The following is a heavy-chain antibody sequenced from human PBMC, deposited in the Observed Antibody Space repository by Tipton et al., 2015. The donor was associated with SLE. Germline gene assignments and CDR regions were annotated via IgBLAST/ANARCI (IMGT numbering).Heavy chain of an antibody. J-gene: IGHJ3*02. V-gene: IGHV4-59*08. D-gene: IGHD3-22*01. CDR2: VYGSGST. Sequence: TLSLTCTVSGGSINTYFWSWIRQPPGKGLEWIGYVYGSGSTHYNPSLTSRVTMSVDTSKNQFSLKLSSVTAAETAAYYCARRTTRSSGYFGAFDIWGQGTMVTVSS. CDR3: ARRTTRSSGYFGAFDI. CDR1: GGSINTYF.